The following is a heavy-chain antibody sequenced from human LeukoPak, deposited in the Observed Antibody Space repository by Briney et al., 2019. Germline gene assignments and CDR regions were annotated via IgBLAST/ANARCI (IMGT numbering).Heavy chain of an antibody. CDR2: YSDNT. Sequence: GGSLRLSCAASGFAFSSHAMHWVRQAPGKGLEWVSFYSDNTHYSDSVKGRFTISRDNSKNTLYLQMNSLRAEDTAVYYCARRAGAYSHPYDYWGQGTLVTVSS. CDR3: ARRAGAYSHPYDY. D-gene: IGHD4/OR15-4a*01. CDR1: GFAFSSHA. J-gene: IGHJ4*02. V-gene: IGHV3-53*01.